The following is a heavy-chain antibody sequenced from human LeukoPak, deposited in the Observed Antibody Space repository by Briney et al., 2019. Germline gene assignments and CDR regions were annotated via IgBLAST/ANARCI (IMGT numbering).Heavy chain of an antibody. Sequence: PGGSLRLSCAASGFTFSSYAMHWVRQAPGKGLEYVSAISSNGGSTYYANSVKGRFTISRDNSKNTLYLQMGSLRAEDMAVYHCARRTVTTYGMDVWGQGTTVTVSS. D-gene: IGHD4-11*01. J-gene: IGHJ6*02. CDR3: ARRTVTTYGMDV. V-gene: IGHV3-64*01. CDR2: ISSNGGST. CDR1: GFTFSSYA.